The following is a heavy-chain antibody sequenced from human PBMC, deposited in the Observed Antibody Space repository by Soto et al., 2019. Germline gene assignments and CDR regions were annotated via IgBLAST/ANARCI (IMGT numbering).Heavy chain of an antibody. Sequence: SETLSLTCTVSGGSISSSTYYWGWIRQPPGKGLEYIASIFFTGSTYYNPSLKSRVTISSDTSKNQFSLKLSSVTAADTAVYYCARHYSSSPFDYWGQGTLVTVSS. J-gene: IGHJ4*02. CDR3: ARHYSSSPFDY. V-gene: IGHV4-39*01. CDR2: IFFTGST. D-gene: IGHD6-13*01. CDR1: GGSISSSTYY.